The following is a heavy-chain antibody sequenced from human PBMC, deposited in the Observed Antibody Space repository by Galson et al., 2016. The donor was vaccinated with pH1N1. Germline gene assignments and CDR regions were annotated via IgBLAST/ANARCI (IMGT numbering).Heavy chain of an antibody. CDR3: AKNMRGWFGESLFDY. Sequence: SLRLSCAASGFSFSTYGFNWVRQAPGKGLEWVSAISDSGNTTLYADSVKGQFTISRDNSKNTVYLQMNNLRAEDTALYYCAKNMRGWFGESLFDYWGQGTLVTVSS. V-gene: IGHV3-23*01. D-gene: IGHD3-10*01. CDR1: GFSFSTYG. CDR2: ISDSGNTT. J-gene: IGHJ4*02.